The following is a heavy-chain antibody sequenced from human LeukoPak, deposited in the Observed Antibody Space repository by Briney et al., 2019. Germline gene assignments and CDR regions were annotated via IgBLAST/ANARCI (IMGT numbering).Heavy chain of an antibody. D-gene: IGHD6-19*01. Sequence: PGGSLRLSCEASGFSFSNYWMNWVRQAPGKGLEWVANINQDGSVSHQVDSAKGRFTIPRDNGKNSMYLQMNGLRAEDTGVYYCAREWDQSSGGGNWGQGTLVTVSA. V-gene: IGHV3-7*01. J-gene: IGHJ4*03. CDR1: GFSFSNYW. CDR2: INQDGSVS. CDR3: AREWDQSSGGGN.